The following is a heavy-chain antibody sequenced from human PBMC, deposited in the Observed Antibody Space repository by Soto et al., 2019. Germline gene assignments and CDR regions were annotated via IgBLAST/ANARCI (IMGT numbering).Heavy chain of an antibody. CDR3: ARGPSGDKVDS. Sequence: QVQLQESGPGLVKPSQTLSLTCTVSGGSISTVNYWWSWIRQSPDMGLEWIGHIYKGGSTYNNPSLGSRVTMSVDTAKNQLSLTLSSVSAADTAVYYCARGPSGDKVDSWGQGTLVTVSS. J-gene: IGHJ4*02. CDR1: GGSISTVNYW. D-gene: IGHD7-27*01. CDR2: IYKGGST. V-gene: IGHV4-30-4*01.